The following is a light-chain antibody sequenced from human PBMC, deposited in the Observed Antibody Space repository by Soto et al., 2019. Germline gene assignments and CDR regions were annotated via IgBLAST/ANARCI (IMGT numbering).Light chain of an antibody. CDR3: QQYGSLPQT. V-gene: IGKV3-20*01. CDR1: QSVRSSY. Sequence: EIVLTQSPGTLSLSPGERTTLFCRASQSVRSSYLAWYQQKPGQAPRLLIYGASSRATGIPDRFSGSGSGTDFSLTISRLEPEDFAVYYCQQYGSLPQTFGPWTKVDIK. CDR2: GAS. J-gene: IGKJ3*01.